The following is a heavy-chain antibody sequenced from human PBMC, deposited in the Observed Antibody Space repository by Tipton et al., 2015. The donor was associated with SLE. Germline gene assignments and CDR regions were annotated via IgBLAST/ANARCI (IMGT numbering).Heavy chain of an antibody. D-gene: IGHD2-8*01. V-gene: IGHV4-4*08. Sequence: TLSLTCTVSGGSISNYYWSWIRQTPGKGLEWIGYVYTSGSTIYNPSLKSRVTISVDTSKNHFSLKLSSVTAADTAVYYCARHDTNYGRNWFDPWGQGTLVTVSS. CDR2: VYTSGST. J-gene: IGHJ5*02. CDR3: ARHDTNYGRNWFDP. CDR1: GGSISNYY.